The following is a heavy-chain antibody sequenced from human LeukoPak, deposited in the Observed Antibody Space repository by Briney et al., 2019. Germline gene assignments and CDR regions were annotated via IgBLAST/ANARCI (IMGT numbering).Heavy chain of an antibody. CDR2: ISSDGSRK. CDR3: ARGGGFYAFDI. Sequence: PGGSLRLSCRASRFSFSDYDMHWVRQAPGRGLEWVAVISSDGSRKHYGDSVKGRFTISRDNSESTLFLQMNSLRTDDTAVYYCARGGGFYAFDIWGQGTMVTVSS. CDR1: RFSFSDYD. V-gene: IGHV3-30*03. D-gene: IGHD1-26*01. J-gene: IGHJ3*02.